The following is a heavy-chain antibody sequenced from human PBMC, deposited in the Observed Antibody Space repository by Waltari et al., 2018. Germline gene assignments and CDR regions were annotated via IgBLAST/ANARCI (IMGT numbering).Heavy chain of an antibody. Sequence: VQLQESGPGLVKPSGTLSLTCAVSGGSISSSNWWSWVRQPPGKGLEWVANIKQDGSEKYYVDSVKGRFTISRDNAKNSLYLQMNSLRAEDTAVYYCARVRSSWYKVADYWGQGTLVTVSS. CDR1: GGSISSSNW. CDR3: ARVRSSWYKVADY. D-gene: IGHD6-13*01. J-gene: IGHJ4*02. V-gene: IGHV3-7*01. CDR2: IKQDGSEK.